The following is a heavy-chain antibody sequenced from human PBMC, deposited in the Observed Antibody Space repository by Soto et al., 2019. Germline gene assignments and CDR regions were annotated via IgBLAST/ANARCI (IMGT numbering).Heavy chain of an antibody. CDR2: IYYSGST. Sequence: SGPTLVNPTQTLTLTCTFSGFSLSTSGVGVGWIRQPPGKGLEWIGYIYYSGSTNYNTSLKSRVTISVDTSKNQFSLKLSSVTAADTAVYYCARHLKVPAAMLVYYYGMDVWGQGT. V-gene: IGHV4-61*05. CDR3: ARHLKVPAAMLVYYYGMDV. J-gene: IGHJ6*02. D-gene: IGHD2-2*01. CDR1: GFSLSTSGVG.